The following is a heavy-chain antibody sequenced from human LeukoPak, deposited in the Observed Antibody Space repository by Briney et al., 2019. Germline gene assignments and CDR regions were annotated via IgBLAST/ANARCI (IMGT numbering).Heavy chain of an antibody. V-gene: IGHV1-2*02. CDR1: VYTFTGYY. Sequence: ASVKVSCKASVYTFTGYYMHWVRQAPGQGLGWMGWINPNSGGTNYAQKFQGRVTMTRDTSISTAYMELSRLRSDDTAVYYCARVGGATTFYFDYWGQGTLVTVSS. J-gene: IGHJ4*02. D-gene: IGHD1-26*01. CDR2: INPNSGGT. CDR3: ARVGGATTFYFDY.